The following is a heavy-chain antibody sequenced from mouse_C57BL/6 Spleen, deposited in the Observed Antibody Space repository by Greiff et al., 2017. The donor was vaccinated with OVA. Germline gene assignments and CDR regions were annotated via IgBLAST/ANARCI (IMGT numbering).Heavy chain of an antibody. CDR2: IYPGDGDT. CDR3: ARGLTSHYYAMDY. V-gene: IGHV1-80*01. Sequence: QVQLQESGAELVKPGASVKISCKASGYAFNSYWMHWVKQRPGQGLEWIGQIYPGDGDTNYNGKFKGKATLTADKSSSTAYMQRSSLTSEDSAVYVCARGLTSHYYAMDYWGQGTSVTVSS. J-gene: IGHJ4*01. CDR1: GYAFNSYW. D-gene: IGHD2-4*01.